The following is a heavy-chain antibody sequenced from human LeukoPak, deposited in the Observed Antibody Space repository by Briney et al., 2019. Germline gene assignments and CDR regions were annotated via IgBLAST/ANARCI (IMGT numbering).Heavy chain of an antibody. D-gene: IGHD5-18*01. V-gene: IGHV4-59*01. CDR3: ARDLGSGYSYGTDAFDI. CDR1: GGSISSYY. Sequence: PSETLSLTCTVSGGSISSYYWSWIRQPPGKGLEWIGCIYYSGSTNYNPSLKSRVTISVDTSKNQFSLKLSSVTAADTAVYYCARDLGSGYSYGTDAFDIWGQGTMVTVSS. J-gene: IGHJ3*02. CDR2: IYYSGST.